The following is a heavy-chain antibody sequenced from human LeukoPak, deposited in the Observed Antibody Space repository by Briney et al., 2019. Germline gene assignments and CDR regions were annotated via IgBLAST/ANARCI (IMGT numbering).Heavy chain of an antibody. CDR3: ATITSMRVVLIS. CDR2: ISVSATNT. CDR1: GFTFSSFD. D-gene: IGHD3-22*01. Sequence: GGSLRLSYAASGFTFSSFDMTWVRQAPGKGLEWVSTISVSATNTYYADSVKGRFTISRDNSKNTLYLQMNSLRADDTAVYYCATITSMRVVLISWGQGTLVTVSS. J-gene: IGHJ1*01. V-gene: IGHV3-23*01.